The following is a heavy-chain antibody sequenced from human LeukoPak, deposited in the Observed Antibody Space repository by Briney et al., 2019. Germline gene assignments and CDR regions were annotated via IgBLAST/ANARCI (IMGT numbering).Heavy chain of an antibody. CDR3: ARQASSAIGDYVWGSYRPFDY. J-gene: IGHJ4*02. CDR2: VHYSGST. CDR1: GGSISSSSYY. V-gene: IGHV4-39*01. D-gene: IGHD3-16*02. Sequence: PSETLSLTCSVSGGSISSSSYYWGWIRQPPGKGLEWLGTVHYSGSTYYNPSLKSRLTLSVDTSKNQFSLKMSSVTAADTAVYYCARQASSAIGDYVWGSYRPFDYWGQGTLVTVSS.